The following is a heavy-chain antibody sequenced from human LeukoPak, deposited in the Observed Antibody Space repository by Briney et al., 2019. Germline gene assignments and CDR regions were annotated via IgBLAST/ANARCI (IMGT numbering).Heavy chain of an antibody. CDR2: TSYDGREK. Sequence: GGSLRLSCAASGFTFSGYGMNWVRQAPGKGLEWVAITSYDGREKYYADSVKGRFTISRDNSKDTLYLQMNSLRPEDTAIYYCAKSKPPREYCSVSTCYAGFGAFDIWGQGTVVTVFS. CDR3: AKSKPPREYCSVSTCYAGFGAFDI. CDR1: GFTFSGYG. D-gene: IGHD2-2*01. V-gene: IGHV3-30*18. J-gene: IGHJ3*02.